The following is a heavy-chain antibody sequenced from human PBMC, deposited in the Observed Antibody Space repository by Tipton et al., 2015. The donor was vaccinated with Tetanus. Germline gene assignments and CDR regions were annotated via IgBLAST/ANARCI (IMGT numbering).Heavy chain of an antibody. V-gene: IGHV5-51*01. D-gene: IGHD3-16*01. CDR1: GYMFTAYY. Sequence: QLVQSGAEVKKPGASVKVSCETSGYMFTAYYLHWVRQAPGQGLEWMGIIYPDDSDARYSPSFQGQVTISADKFTSTAYLQWSSLKASDTAMYYCARRLGPYTGDHFWHFDLWGRGTLVTVSS. CDR2: IYPDDSDA. J-gene: IGHJ2*01. CDR3: ARRLGPYTGDHFWHFDL.